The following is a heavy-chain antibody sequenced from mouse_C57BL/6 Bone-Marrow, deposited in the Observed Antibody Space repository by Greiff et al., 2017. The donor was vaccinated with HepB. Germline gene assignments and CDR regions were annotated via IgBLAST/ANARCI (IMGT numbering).Heavy chain of an antibody. CDR1: GFTFSSYA. D-gene: IGHD2-3*01. CDR2: ISDGGSYT. CDR3: ARDKDGSYAMDY. V-gene: IGHV5-4*01. Sequence: DVQLVESGGGLVKPGGSLKLSCAASGFTFSSYAMSWVRQTPEKRLEWVATISDGGSYTYYPDNVKGRFTISRDNAKNNLYLQMSHLKSEDTAMYYCARDKDGSYAMDYWGQGTSVTVSS. J-gene: IGHJ4*01.